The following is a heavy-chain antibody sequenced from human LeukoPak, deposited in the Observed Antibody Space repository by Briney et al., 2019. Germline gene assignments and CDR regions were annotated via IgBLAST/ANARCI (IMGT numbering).Heavy chain of an antibody. D-gene: IGHD6-6*01. J-gene: IGHJ3*02. Sequence: PPETLSLTCTVSGGSISSGSYYWGWIRQPAGKGLEWIGRIYSSGSTNYNPSLKSRVTMSVDTSKNQFSLRLSSVTAADTAVYYCARVSYSSSSISVDGFDIWGQGTMVTVSS. CDR2: IYSSGST. V-gene: IGHV4-61*02. CDR1: GGSISSGSYY. CDR3: ARVSYSSSSISVDGFDI.